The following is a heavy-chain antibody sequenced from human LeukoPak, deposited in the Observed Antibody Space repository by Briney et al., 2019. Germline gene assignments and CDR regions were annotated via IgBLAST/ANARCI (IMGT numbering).Heavy chain of an antibody. V-gene: IGHV4-30-2*01. D-gene: IGHD5-24*01. J-gene: IGHJ4*02. CDR1: GGSISSGGYY. Sequence: SETLSLTCTVSGGSISSGGYYWSWIRQPPGKGLEWIGYIYHSGSTYYNPSLKSRVTISVDRSKNQFSLKLSSVTAADTAVYYCARDPTHHGYKLRIWGQGTLFTVSS. CDR3: ARDPTHHGYKLRI. CDR2: IYHSGST.